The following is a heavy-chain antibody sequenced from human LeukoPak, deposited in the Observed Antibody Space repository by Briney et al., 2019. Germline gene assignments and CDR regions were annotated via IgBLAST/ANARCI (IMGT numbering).Heavy chain of an antibody. Sequence: PGGSLRLSCAASGFTFSSYGMRWVRQAPGKGLEWVAVIWYDGSNKYYADSVKGRFTISRDNSKNTLYLQMNSLRAEDTAVYYCARDLSWFGEFDYWGQGTLVTVSS. CDR1: GFTFSSYG. CDR2: IWYDGSNK. V-gene: IGHV3-33*01. J-gene: IGHJ4*02. D-gene: IGHD3-10*01. CDR3: ARDLSWFGEFDY.